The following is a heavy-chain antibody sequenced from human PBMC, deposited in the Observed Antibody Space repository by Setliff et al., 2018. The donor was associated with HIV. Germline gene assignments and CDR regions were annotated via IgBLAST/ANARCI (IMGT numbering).Heavy chain of an antibody. CDR1: GYNFGSYF. J-gene: IGHJ4*02. V-gene: IGHV1-69-2*01. CDR2: IDPEDGET. D-gene: IGHD6-19*01. CDR3: RTVRIAVPDDFDF. Sequence: VKVSCKASGYNFGSYFMHWVRQAPGKGLEWMGRIDPEDGETIYGAKFQGRVTMTADTSAATAYMVLSSLRSEDTALYYCRTVRIAVPDDFDFWGQGTLVTVSS.